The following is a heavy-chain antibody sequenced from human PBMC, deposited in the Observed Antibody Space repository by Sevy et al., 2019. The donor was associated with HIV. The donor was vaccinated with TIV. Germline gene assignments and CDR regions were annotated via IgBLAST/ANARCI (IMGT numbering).Heavy chain of an antibody. Sequence: SETLSLTCTVSGGSMNKNYWTWIRQPPGKGLEWIGYVYYDGSTNYNPSFESRVTISVNMPKNQFSLNLDPVTAADTALYYCANLKDPNANGGGHFGPWGQGTLVTVSS. CDR3: ANLKDPNANGGGHFGP. V-gene: IGHV4-59*03. J-gene: IGHJ5*02. D-gene: IGHD1-1*01. CDR1: GGSMNKNY. CDR2: VYYDGST.